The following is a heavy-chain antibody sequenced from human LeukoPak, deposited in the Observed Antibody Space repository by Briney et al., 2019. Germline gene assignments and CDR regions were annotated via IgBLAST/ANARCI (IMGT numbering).Heavy chain of an antibody. D-gene: IGHD3-10*01. Sequence: SETLSLTCTVSGYSISSGYYWGWIRQPPGKGLEWIGSIYHSGSTNYNPSLKSRVTISVDTSKNQFSLKLSSVTAADTAVYYCARVRYYYGSGSWYMDVWGKGTTVTISS. V-gene: IGHV4-38-2*02. CDR2: IYHSGST. CDR3: ARVRYYYGSGSWYMDV. CDR1: GYSISSGYY. J-gene: IGHJ6*03.